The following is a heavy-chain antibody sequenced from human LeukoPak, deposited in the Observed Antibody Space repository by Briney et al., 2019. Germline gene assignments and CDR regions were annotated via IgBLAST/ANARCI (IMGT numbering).Heavy chain of an antibody. CDR1: GFTFSSYD. Sequence: GGSLRLSCAASGFTFSSYDMHWVRQALGKGLEWVSAIGTAGDTYYPGSVKGRFTISRENAKNSLYLQMNSLRAGDTAVYYCARGSLGFWSGYYTYWGQGTLVTVSS. CDR2: IGTAGDT. J-gene: IGHJ4*02. V-gene: IGHV3-13*01. D-gene: IGHD3-3*01. CDR3: ARGSLGFWSGYYTY.